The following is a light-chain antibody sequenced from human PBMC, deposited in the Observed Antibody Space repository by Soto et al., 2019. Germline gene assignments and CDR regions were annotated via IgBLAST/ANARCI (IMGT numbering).Light chain of an antibody. Sequence: QSALTQPASVSGSPGQSITISCTGTSSDVGGYNYVSWYQQHPGKAPKLMIYDVSTRPSGVSNRFSGSKSGNTSSLTISGLQAEDEADYYCSSYTSSSTLYGVFGGGTKLTVL. CDR3: SSYTSSSTLYGV. CDR1: SSDVGGYNY. J-gene: IGLJ2*01. V-gene: IGLV2-14*01. CDR2: DVS.